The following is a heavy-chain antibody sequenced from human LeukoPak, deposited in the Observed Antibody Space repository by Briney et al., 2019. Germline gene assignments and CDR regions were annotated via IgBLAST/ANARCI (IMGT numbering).Heavy chain of an antibody. J-gene: IGHJ4*02. CDR1: GFSISSDYY. V-gene: IGHV4-38-2*02. CDR3: AVLPAY. D-gene: IGHD2/OR15-2a*01. Sequence: SETLSLTCTVSGFSISSDYYWGWIRQPPGKGLEWIGSLYHSGTTYKNPSLKNRVTISVDMSKNQFSLKLSSVTAADTAVYYCAVLPAYWGQGTLVTVSS. CDR2: LYHSGTT.